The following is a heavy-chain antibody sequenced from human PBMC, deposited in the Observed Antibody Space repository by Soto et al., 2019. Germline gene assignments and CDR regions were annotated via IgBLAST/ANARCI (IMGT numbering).Heavy chain of an antibody. D-gene: IGHD4-17*01. CDR3: ARQGYGDYEDY. V-gene: IGHV5-10-1*01. J-gene: IGHJ4*02. Sequence: PSFQGHVTISADKSISTAYLQWSSLKASDTAMYYCARQGYGDYEDYWGQGTLVTVSS.